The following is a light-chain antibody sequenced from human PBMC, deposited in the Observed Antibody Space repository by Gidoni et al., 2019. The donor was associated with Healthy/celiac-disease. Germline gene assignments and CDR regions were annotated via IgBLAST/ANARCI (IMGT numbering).Light chain of an antibody. CDR3: QQDYSTPRT. Sequence: IVMTQSPDSLAVSLGERATINCKSGQSVLHLFDNQNYLAWYQQKTGQPPKLLIYWASTRESGVPDRFSGSGSGTDFTLTIRRLQAEDVAVYCCQQDYSTPRTFGQGTKVEVK. J-gene: IGKJ1*01. V-gene: IGKV4-1*01. CDR2: WAS. CDR1: QSVLHLFDNQNY.